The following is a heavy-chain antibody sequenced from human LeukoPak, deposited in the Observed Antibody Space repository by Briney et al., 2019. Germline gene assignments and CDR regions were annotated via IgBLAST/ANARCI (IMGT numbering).Heavy chain of an antibody. V-gene: IGHV3-21*01. D-gene: IGHD3-10*01. J-gene: IGHJ5*02. Sequence: GGSLRLSCVASGFTFSSYSMNWVRQAPGKGLEWVSSISSSSSYIYYADSVKGRFTISRDNAKNSLYLQMNSLRAEDTAVYYCARGDFYYYGSGIDPWGQGTLVTVSS. CDR2: ISSSSSYI. CDR1: GFTFSSYS. CDR3: ARGDFYYYGSGIDP.